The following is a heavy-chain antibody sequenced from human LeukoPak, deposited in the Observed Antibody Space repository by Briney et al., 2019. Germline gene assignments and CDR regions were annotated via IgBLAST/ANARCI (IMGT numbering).Heavy chain of an antibody. CDR1: GGSISISSYY. Sequence: PSETLSLTCTVSGGSISISSYYWGWIRQPPGKGLEWIVSIYYIRSTYYNPSLKSRVTISVDTSKNQFSLKLSSVTAADTAVYYCARLRVAVIDYWGQGTLVTVSS. CDR2: IYYIRST. D-gene: IGHD6-19*01. CDR3: ARLRVAVIDY. V-gene: IGHV4-39*01. J-gene: IGHJ4*02.